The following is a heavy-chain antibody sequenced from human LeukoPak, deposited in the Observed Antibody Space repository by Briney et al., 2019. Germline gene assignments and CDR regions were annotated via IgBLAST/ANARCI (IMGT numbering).Heavy chain of an antibody. CDR3: ARSRGPNILTGYYMPYYFDY. CDR2: IYYSGST. V-gene: IGHV4-61*01. Sequence: SETLSLTCTVSGGSVSSGTYYWSWIRQPPGKGLEWIGYIYYSGSTNYNPSLKSRVTIPVDTSKNQFSLKLTSVTAADTAVYYCARSRGPNILTGYYMPYYFDYWGQGTLVTVSS. CDR1: GGSVSSGTYY. J-gene: IGHJ4*02. D-gene: IGHD3-9*01.